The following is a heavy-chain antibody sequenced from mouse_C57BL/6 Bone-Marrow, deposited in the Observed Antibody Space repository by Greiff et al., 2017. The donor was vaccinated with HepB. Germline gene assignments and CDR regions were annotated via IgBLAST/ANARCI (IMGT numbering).Heavy chain of an antibody. D-gene: IGHD2-3*01. Sequence: VQLQQPGAELVKPGASVKMSCKASGYTFTSYWITWVKQRPGQGLEWIGDIYPGSGSTSYNEKFKSKATLTVDTSSSTAYMQLSSLTSEDSAVYFCASTEGDFYYFDTWGQGTPGTVSS. CDR2: IYPGSGST. V-gene: IGHV1-55*01. CDR3: ASTEGDFYYFDT. CDR1: GYTFTSYW. J-gene: IGHJ2*01.